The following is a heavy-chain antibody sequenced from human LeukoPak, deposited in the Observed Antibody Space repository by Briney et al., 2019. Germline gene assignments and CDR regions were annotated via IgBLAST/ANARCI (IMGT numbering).Heavy chain of an antibody. CDR2: ISGSGGST. D-gene: IGHD5-24*01. Sequence: PGGSLRLSCAASGFTFSSYAMSWVRQAPGKGLEWVSAISGSGGSTYYADSVKGRFTISRDNSKNTLYLQMNSLRAERTAVYYCAHLEMATLRVFDYWGQGTLVTVSS. V-gene: IGHV3-23*01. CDR1: GFTFSSYA. CDR3: AHLEMATLRVFDY. J-gene: IGHJ4*02.